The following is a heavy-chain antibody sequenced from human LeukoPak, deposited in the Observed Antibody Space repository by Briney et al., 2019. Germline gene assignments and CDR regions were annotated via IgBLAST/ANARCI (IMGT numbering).Heavy chain of an antibody. CDR2: ISAYSGNT. J-gene: IGHJ6*04. Sequence: ASVKVSCKASGYTFTSYGISWVRQAPGQGLEWMGWISAYSGNTNYAQKLQGRVTMTTDTSTSTAHMELRSLRSDDTAVYYCARGCSSTSCYWNYYYYGMDVWGKGTTVTVSS. CDR3: ARGCSSTSCYWNYYYYGMDV. D-gene: IGHD2-2*01. CDR1: GYTFTSYG. V-gene: IGHV1-18*04.